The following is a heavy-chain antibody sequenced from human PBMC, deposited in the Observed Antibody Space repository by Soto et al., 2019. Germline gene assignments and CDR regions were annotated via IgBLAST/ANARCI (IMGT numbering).Heavy chain of an antibody. Sequence: SETLSLTCTVSGGSVSSGSYYWSWIRQPPGKGLEWIGYIYYSGSTNYNPSLKSRVTISVDTSKNQFSLKLSSVTAADTAVYYCAREGIAVAGFAYWGQGTVVRVS. V-gene: IGHV4-61*01. CDR1: GGSVSSGSYY. J-gene: IGHJ4*02. D-gene: IGHD6-19*01. CDR3: AREGIAVAGFAY. CDR2: IYYSGST.